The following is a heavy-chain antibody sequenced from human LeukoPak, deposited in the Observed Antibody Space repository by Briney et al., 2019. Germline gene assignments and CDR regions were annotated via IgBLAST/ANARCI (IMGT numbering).Heavy chain of an antibody. V-gene: IGHV1-18*01. J-gene: IGHJ1*01. CDR1: GYTFTSYG. Sequence: GASVKVSFTASGYTFTSYGISGVRQAPGQGLEWMGWISAYNGNTNYAQKLQGRVTMTTDTSTSTAYMELRSLRSDDTAVYYCAREFEEYDILTGYYPRGYFQHWGQGTLVTVSS. CDR3: AREFEEYDILTGYYPRGYFQH. D-gene: IGHD3-9*01. CDR2: ISAYNGNT.